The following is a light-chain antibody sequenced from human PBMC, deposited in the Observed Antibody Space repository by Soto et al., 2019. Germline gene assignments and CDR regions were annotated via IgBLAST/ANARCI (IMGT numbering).Light chain of an antibody. V-gene: IGKV1-8*01. J-gene: IGKJ1*01. CDR2: AAS. Sequence: AIRMTQSPSSFSASTGDRVTITCRASQCISSYLAWYQQKPGKAPKLLIYAASSLQSGVPSRFSGSGSGTEFTLTISSLQPGDFATYYCQHYNTYPWTFGQGTKVDI. CDR1: QCISSY. CDR3: QHYNTYPWT.